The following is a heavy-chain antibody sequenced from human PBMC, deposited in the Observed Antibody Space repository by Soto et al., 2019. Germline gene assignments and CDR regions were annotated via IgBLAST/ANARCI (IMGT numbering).Heavy chain of an antibody. Sequence: QVQLVQSGAEVKKPGASVKVSCKASGYTFTSYGISWVRQAPGQGLEWMGWISAYNGNTNYAQKLQGRVTMTTDTSTSTASRELRSLRSDDTAVYYGARSPRSSWYAPWGQGTLVTVSS. D-gene: IGHD6-13*01. CDR1: GYTFTSYG. CDR2: ISAYNGNT. CDR3: ARSPRSSWYAP. J-gene: IGHJ5*02. V-gene: IGHV1-18*01.